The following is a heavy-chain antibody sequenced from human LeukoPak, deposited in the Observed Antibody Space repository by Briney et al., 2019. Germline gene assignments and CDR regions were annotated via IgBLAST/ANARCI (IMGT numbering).Heavy chain of an antibody. CDR2: IWYDGSNK. D-gene: IGHD3-22*01. V-gene: IGHV3-33*08. Sequence: QPGGSLRLSCAASGFTFSSYGMHWVRQAPGKGLEWVAAIWYDGSNKYYADSVKGRFTISRDNSKNTLYLQMNSVRAEDTAVYYCASDKASSGYYGYYFDYWGQGALVTVSS. J-gene: IGHJ4*02. CDR1: GFTFSSYG. CDR3: ASDKASSGYYGYYFDY.